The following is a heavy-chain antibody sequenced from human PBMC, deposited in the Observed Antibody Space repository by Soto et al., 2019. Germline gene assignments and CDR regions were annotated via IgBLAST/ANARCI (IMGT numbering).Heavy chain of an antibody. Sequence: SETLSLTCAVYGGSFSGYYWSWIRQPPGKGLEWIGEINHSGSTNYNPSLKSRVTISVDTSKNQFSLKLSSVTAADTAVYYCARAIRRMVRATFDPWGQGTLVTV. CDR3: ARAIRRMVRATFDP. D-gene: IGHD3-10*01. V-gene: IGHV4-34*01. J-gene: IGHJ5*02. CDR1: GGSFSGYY. CDR2: INHSGST.